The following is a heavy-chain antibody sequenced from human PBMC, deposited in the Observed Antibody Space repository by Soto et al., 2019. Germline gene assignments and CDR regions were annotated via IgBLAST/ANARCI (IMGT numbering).Heavy chain of an antibody. J-gene: IGHJ5*02. CDR3: AHTTLNYYYVYCFDP. CDR2: IYWDDDK. Sequence: QITLKESGPTLVKPTQTLTLTCTFSGFSLSTDGVGVGWIRQTPGKALEWLALIYWDDDKRYSPSLKSRLTITNDTSKIQVVLTMTNIETVDTATYYCAHTTLNYYYVYCFDPWGQGTLVTVSS. CDR1: GFSLSTDGVG. D-gene: IGHD3-10*02. V-gene: IGHV2-5*02.